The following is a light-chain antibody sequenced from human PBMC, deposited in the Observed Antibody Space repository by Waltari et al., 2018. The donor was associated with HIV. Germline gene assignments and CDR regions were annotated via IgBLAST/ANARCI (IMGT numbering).Light chain of an antibody. J-gene: IGKJ4*01. V-gene: IGKV3-15*01. CDR3: QQYNDWPLT. Sequence: EVVMTQAPATLSVSPGERATLSCRASQGVSSNFAWHQQKPGQAPMLLIYGASTRATGIPVRFSGSGAGTEFTFTISSLQSEDFAVYYCQQYNDWPLTFGGGTKVEIK. CDR2: GAS. CDR1: QGVSSN.